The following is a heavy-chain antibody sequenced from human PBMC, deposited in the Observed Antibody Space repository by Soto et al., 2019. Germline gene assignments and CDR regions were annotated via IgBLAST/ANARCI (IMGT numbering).Heavy chain of an antibody. D-gene: IGHD6-19*01. J-gene: IGHJ3*01. CDR3: VREGSGWYSRGCFDF. V-gene: IGHV3-23*01. CDR2: ISDSGGST. Sequence: GGSLRLSCAASGLTFSNFAMNWVRQAPGKGLEWVSNISDSGGSTYYADSVKGRFTISRDNSKNTLYLQMNSLRGRDTAIYYCVREGSGWYSRGCFDFWGRGTMVTVSS. CDR1: GLTFSNFA.